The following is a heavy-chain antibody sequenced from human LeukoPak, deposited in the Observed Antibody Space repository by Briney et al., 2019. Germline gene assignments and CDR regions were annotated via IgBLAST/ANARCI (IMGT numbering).Heavy chain of an antibody. V-gene: IGHV1-2*02. CDR3: ARGRSDYYLDS. J-gene: IGHJ4*02. Sequence: VASVKVSCKASGYTFTGYYMHWVRQAPGHGLEWMGWIYPDSGGTNYAQKFQGRVTMTRDTPISTAYMGLSRLTSDDTAVYYCARGRSDYYLDSWGQGTLVTVSS. CDR1: GYTFTGYY. CDR2: IYPDSGGT. D-gene: IGHD3-10*01.